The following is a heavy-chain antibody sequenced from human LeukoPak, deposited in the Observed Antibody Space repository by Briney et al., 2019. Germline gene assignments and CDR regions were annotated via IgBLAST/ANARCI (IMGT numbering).Heavy chain of an antibody. CDR3: AIMHGYYDGSGYWVQ. D-gene: IGHD3-22*01. J-gene: IGHJ1*01. CDR1: GFTFGSYG. V-gene: IGHV3-23*01. CDR2: ITPNADRA. Sequence: GGSLRLSCAASGFTFGSYGMSWVRQAPGKGLEWVSFITPNADRASYADSVKGRFAISRDNPRNTLYMQMNSLRDEDTAVYYCAIMHGYYDGSGYWVQWGQGTLVTVSS.